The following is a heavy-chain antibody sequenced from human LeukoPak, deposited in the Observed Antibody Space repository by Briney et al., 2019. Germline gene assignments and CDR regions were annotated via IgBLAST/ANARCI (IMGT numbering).Heavy chain of an antibody. CDR1: GGSISSSSYY. CDR2: IYYSGST. D-gene: IGHD3-22*01. Sequence: SETLSLTCTVSGGSISSSSYYWGWIRQPPGKGLEWIGSIYYSGSTYYNPSLKSRVTTSVDTSKNQFSLKLSSVTAADTAVYYCARPQLLYDKGWFDPWSQGTLVTVSS. V-gene: IGHV4-39*01. CDR3: ARPQLLYDKGWFDP. J-gene: IGHJ5*02.